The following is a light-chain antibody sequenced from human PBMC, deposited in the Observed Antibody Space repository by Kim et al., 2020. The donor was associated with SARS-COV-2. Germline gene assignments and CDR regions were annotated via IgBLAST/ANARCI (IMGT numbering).Light chain of an antibody. V-gene: IGKV4-1*01. Sequence: RATLNCKSSQTVLYNSNNKNYFAWHQQKPGQAPKLLIYWASIRESGVSDRFSGSGSETDFTLTISSLQAEDVAVYYCQQYYSTPPSFGQGTKLEI. CDR3: QQYYSTPPS. J-gene: IGKJ2*03. CDR2: WAS. CDR1: QTVLYNSNNKNY.